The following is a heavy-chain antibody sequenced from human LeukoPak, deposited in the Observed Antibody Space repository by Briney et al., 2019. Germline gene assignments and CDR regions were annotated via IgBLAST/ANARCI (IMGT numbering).Heavy chain of an antibody. D-gene: IGHD3-10*01. J-gene: IGHJ6*03. Sequence: GGSLRLSCSPSGFTFSTYAMSWVRQAPGKGLEWVSVISASGRSTYYADSVKGRFTISRDNSKNTLYLQMSSLRAEDTAVYYCAKHGRRDYYYGSGSYYYYMDVWGKGTTVTISS. V-gene: IGHV3-23*01. CDR2: ISASGRST. CDR1: GFTFSTYA. CDR3: AKHGRRDYYYGSGSYYYYMDV.